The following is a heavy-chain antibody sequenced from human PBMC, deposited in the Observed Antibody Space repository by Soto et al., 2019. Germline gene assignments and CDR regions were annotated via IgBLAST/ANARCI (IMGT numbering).Heavy chain of an antibody. CDR1: GGSISSGDYY. CDR2: IYYSGST. V-gene: IGHV4-30-4*01. Sequence: QVQLQESGPGLVKPSQTLSLTCTVSGGSISSGDYYWSWIRQPPGKGLEWIGYIYYSGSTYYNPSLTSRVTISVDPSKNQFSLKLSSVTAADTAVYYCAREPVEMATIGASYFDYWGQGTLVTVSS. D-gene: IGHD1-1*01. CDR3: AREPVEMATIGASYFDY. J-gene: IGHJ4*02.